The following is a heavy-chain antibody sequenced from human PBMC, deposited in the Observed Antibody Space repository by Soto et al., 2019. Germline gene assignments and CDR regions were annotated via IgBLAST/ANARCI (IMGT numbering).Heavy chain of an antibody. J-gene: IGHJ6*02. Sequence: LSLTCTVSGGSISSYYWSWIRQPPGKGLEWIGYIYYSGSTNYNPSLKSRVTISVDTSKNQFSLKLSSVTAADTAVYYCASVTRTCISTSCYRYYYGMDVWGQGTKVTVSS. D-gene: IGHD2-2*02. CDR1: GGSISSYY. CDR2: IYYSGST. V-gene: IGHV4-59*01. CDR3: ASVTRTCISTSCYRYYYGMDV.